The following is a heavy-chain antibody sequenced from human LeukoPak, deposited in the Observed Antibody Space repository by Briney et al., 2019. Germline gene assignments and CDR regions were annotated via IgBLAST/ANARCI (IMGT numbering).Heavy chain of an antibody. Sequence: GGTLRLSCTASGFTFSHYDMTWVRQAPGKGLEWVSSIHGGADIPSYADSVKGRFTISRDNSKNTLFLEMNSLRGEDTAVYYCGRDPNGNYIGAFEMWGPGTKVTVSS. CDR3: GRDPNGNYIGAFEM. D-gene: IGHD1-7*01. CDR2: IHGGADIP. J-gene: IGHJ3*02. CDR1: GFTFSHYD. V-gene: IGHV3-23*01.